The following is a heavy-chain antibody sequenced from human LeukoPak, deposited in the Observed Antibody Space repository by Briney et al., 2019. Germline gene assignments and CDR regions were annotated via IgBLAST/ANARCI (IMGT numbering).Heavy chain of an antibody. CDR2: IYYSGST. Sequence: PSETLPLTCTVSGGSISSYYWSWIRQPPGKGLEWIGYIYYSGSTNYNPSLKSRVTISVDTSKNQFSLKLSSVTAADTAVYYCAREGGLPTRSAHDAFDIWGQGTMVTVSS. V-gene: IGHV4-59*01. CDR3: AREGGLPTRSAHDAFDI. D-gene: IGHD1/OR15-1a*01. CDR1: GGSISSYY. J-gene: IGHJ3*02.